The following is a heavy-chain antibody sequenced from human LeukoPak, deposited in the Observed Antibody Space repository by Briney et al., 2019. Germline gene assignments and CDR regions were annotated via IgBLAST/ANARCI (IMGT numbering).Heavy chain of an antibody. Sequence: EASVKVSCKASGGTFSSYGISWVRQAPGQGLEWMGGIIPMFGTTTYAQRFQDRVTITADESTGTAYMGLSSLRSEDTAVYYCARAPDSGTYPYYFDYWGQGTLVTVSS. V-gene: IGHV1-69*13. J-gene: IGHJ4*02. CDR3: ARAPDSGTYPYYFDY. D-gene: IGHD1-26*01. CDR1: GGTFSSYG. CDR2: IIPMFGTT.